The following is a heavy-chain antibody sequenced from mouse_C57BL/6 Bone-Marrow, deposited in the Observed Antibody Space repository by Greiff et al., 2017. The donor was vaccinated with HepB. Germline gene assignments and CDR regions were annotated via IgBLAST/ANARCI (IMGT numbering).Heavy chain of an antibody. Sequence: EVQLKESGPELVKPGASVKISCKASGYSFTGYYMNWVKQSPEKSLEWIGEINPSTGGTTYNQKFKAKATLTVDKSSSTAYMQLKSLTSEDSAVYYCARRGVYYGSSWFAYWGQGTLVTVSA. CDR2: INPSTGGT. CDR1: GYSFTGYY. J-gene: IGHJ3*01. V-gene: IGHV1-42*01. CDR3: ARRGVYYGSSWFAY. D-gene: IGHD1-1*01.